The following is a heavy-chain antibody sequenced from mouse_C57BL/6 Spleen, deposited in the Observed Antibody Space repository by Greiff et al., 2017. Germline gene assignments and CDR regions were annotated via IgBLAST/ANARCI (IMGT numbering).Heavy chain of an antibody. D-gene: IGHD2-3*01. Sequence: VKLQQPGAELVKPGASVKLSCKASGYTFTSYWMHWVKQRPGRGLEWIGRIDPNSGGTKYNEKFKSKATLTVDKPSSTAYMQRSSLTSEDAAVYYCASCYDPNWFAYWGQGALVTVSA. CDR1: GYTFTSYW. CDR2: IDPNSGGT. V-gene: IGHV1-72*01. J-gene: IGHJ3*01. CDR3: ASCYDPNWFAY.